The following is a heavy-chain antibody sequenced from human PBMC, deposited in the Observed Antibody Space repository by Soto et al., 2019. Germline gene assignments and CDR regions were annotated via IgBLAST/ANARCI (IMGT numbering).Heavy chain of an antibody. V-gene: IGHV3-21*01. J-gene: IGHJ4*02. CDR1: GFTFSSYS. CDR2: ISSSSSYI. Sequence: PGGSLRLSCAASGFTFSSYSMNWVRQAPGKGLEWVSSISSSSSYIYYADSVKGRFTISRDNAKNSLYLQMNSLRAEDTAVYYCARDAGSTISGFDYWGQGTLVTVSS. D-gene: IGHD1-1*01. CDR3: ARDAGSTISGFDY.